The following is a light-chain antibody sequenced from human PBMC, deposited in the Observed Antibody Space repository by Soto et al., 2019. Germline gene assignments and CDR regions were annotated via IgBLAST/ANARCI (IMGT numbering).Light chain of an antibody. CDR2: EVS. Sequence: QSALTQPASVSGSPGQSITISCTGTSSDIGDYNYVSWYQHHPGKAPKLILYEVSDRPSGVSSRFSGSKSGNTASLTISGLQTEDEADYFCSSYSSSSPLDVFGTGTKLTVL. J-gene: IGLJ1*01. CDR3: SSYSSSSPLDV. CDR1: SSDIGDYNY. V-gene: IGLV2-14*01.